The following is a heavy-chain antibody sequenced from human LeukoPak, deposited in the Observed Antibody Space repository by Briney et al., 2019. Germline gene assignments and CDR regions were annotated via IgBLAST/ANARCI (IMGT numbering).Heavy chain of an antibody. CDR2: FDPEDGET. V-gene: IGHV1-24*01. D-gene: IGHD1-26*01. CDR3: ATGIVGAPYYYYYYGMDV. J-gene: IGHJ6*02. Sequence: ASVKVSCKVFGYTLTELSMHWVRQAPGKGLEWMGGFDPEDGETIYAQKFQGRVTMTEDTSTDTAYMELSSLRSEDTAVYYCATGIVGAPYYYYYYGMDVWGQGTTVTVSS. CDR1: GYTLTELS.